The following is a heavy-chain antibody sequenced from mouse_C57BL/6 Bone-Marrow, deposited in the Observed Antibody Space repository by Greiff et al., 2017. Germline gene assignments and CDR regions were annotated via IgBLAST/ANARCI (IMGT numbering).Heavy chain of an antibody. Sequence: QVHVKQPGAELVKPGASVKVSCKASGYTFTSYWMHWVKQRPGQGLEWIGRIHPSDSDTNYNQKFKGKATLTVDKSSSTAYMQLRSLTSEDSAVYYCGAYDSFAYWGQGTLVTVSA. V-gene: IGHV1-74*01. CDR2: IHPSDSDT. D-gene: IGHD2-4*01. CDR1: GYTFTSYW. J-gene: IGHJ3*01. CDR3: GAYDSFAY.